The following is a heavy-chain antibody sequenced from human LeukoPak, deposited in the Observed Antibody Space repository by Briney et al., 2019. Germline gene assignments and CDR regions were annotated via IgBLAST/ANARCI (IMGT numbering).Heavy chain of an antibody. CDR1: SYTFTSYG. CDR2: ISAYSDNS. D-gene: IGHD5-18*01. Sequence: ASVTVSCKASSYTFTSYGLSWVRQAPGQGLEWMGWISAYSDNSNYAQKLQGRVTMTTDTSTSTAYMELRSLRSDDTAVYYCARVSSYGTPFDYWGQGTLVTVSS. J-gene: IGHJ4*02. V-gene: IGHV1-18*01. CDR3: ARVSSYGTPFDY.